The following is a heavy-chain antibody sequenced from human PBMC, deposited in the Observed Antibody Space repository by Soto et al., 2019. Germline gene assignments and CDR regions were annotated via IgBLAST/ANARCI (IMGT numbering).Heavy chain of an antibody. V-gene: IGHV3-30-3*01. CDR1: GFTFSSYA. CDR3: ASGSSFRGLDAFDI. J-gene: IGHJ3*02. CDR2: ISYDGSNK. D-gene: IGHD3-16*01. Sequence: QVQLVESGGGVVQPGRSLRLSCAASGFTFSSYAMHWVRQAPGKGLEWVAVISYDGSNKYYADSVKGRFTISRDNSKNTLYLQMNSLRAEDTAVYYCASGSSFRGLDAFDIWDQGTMVTVSS.